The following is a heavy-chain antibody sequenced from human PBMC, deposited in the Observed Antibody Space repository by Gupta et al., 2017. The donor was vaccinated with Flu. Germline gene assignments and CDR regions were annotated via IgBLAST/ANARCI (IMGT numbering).Heavy chain of an antibody. CDR3: ASVDVER. D-gene: IGHD3-10*02. Sequence: RSKSTAYTTAYAASVQGRFTISRDDSRNSLYFQLNSLKTEDTAVHYCASVDVERWGQGTLLTGSS. J-gene: IGHJ1*01. V-gene: IGHV3-72*01. CDR2: RSKSTAYTT.